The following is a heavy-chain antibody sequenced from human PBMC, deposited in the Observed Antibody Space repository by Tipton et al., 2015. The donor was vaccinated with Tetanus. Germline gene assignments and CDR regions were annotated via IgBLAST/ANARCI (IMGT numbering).Heavy chain of an antibody. V-gene: IGHV4-30-2*06. CDR2: ISHSGSS. D-gene: IGHD5-24*01. CDR1: GGLITTGGYS. Sequence: TLSLTCNVSGGLITTGGYSWNWVRQSPGKGLEWIGEISHSGSSSYSPSLKSRVTISVDTSKNQFSLRLRSVAAADTAVYYCARGGRDAYNNPLGAFDVWGRGTTVTVSS. J-gene: IGHJ3*01. CDR3: ARGGRDAYNNPLGAFDV.